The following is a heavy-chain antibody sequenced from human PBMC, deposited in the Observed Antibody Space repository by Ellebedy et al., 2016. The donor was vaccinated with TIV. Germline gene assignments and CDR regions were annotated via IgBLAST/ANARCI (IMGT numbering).Heavy chain of an antibody. CDR2: IYNNGGT. CDR1: GASISNSGYY. D-gene: IGHD1-26*01. CDR3: ARRTDSGSYYDYFNN. Sequence: SETLSLTCSVSGASISNSGYYWAWIRQPPGERLEWMGNIYNNGGTSYNPSLKSRVTISVDTSKNQFSLRLTYVTASDTSVYYCARRTDSGSYYDYFNNWGRGTLVTVSS. V-gene: IGHV4-39*01. J-gene: IGHJ4*02.